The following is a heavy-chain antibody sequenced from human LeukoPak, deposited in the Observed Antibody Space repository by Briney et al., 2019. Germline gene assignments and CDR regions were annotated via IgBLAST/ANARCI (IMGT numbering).Heavy chain of an antibody. CDR2: IKQDGSEK. CDR3: ASSNDYGDYEFDY. CDR1: GFTFSSYW. V-gene: IGHV3-7*01. J-gene: IGHJ4*02. D-gene: IGHD4-17*01. Sequence: GGSLRLSCAASGFTFSSYWMSWVRQAPGKGLEWVANIKQDGSEKYYVDSVKGRFTISRNNAKNSLYLQMNSLRAEDTAVYYCASSNDYGDYEFDYWGQGTLVTVSS.